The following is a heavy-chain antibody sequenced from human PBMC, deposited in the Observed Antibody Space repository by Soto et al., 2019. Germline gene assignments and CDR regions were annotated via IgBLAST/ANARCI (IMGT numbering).Heavy chain of an antibody. Sequence: SETLSLTCTVSGDSMSTYYWHWIRQSAEKGLEWIGRISATGTTTYIPSLKSRITLSVDTSKNEVSLNLIFVTAADTAVYFGARDQSGAADFWGPGTLVTVSS. D-gene: IGHD7-27*01. CDR1: GDSMSTYY. CDR3: ARDQSGAADF. CDR2: ISATGTT. V-gene: IGHV4-4*07. J-gene: IGHJ3*01.